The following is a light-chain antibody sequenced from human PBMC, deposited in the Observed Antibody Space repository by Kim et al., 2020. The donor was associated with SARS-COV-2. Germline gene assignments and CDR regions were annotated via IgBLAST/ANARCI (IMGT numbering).Light chain of an antibody. J-gene: IGLJ2*01. CDR3: CSYVV. V-gene: IGLV2-23*02. Sequence: SVSPGQSITISCTGTSSDVGSYNLVSWYQQHPGKAPKLMIYEVSKRPSGVSNRFSGSKSGNTASLTISGLQAEDEADYYCCSYVVFGGGTQLTVL. CDR2: EVS. CDR1: SSDVGSYNL.